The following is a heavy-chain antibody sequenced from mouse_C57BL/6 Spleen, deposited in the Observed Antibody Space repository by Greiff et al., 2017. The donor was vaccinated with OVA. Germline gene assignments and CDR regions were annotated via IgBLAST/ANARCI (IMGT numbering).Heavy chain of an antibody. D-gene: IGHD1-1*01. V-gene: IGHV5-17*01. CDR3: ASNYGSSYAWFAY. CDR1: GFTFSDYG. J-gene: IGHJ3*01. Sequence: EVKLVESGGGLVKPGGSLKLSCAASGFTFSDYGMHWVRQAPEKGLEWVAYISSGSSTIYYADTVKGRFTISRDNAKNTLFLQMTSLRSEDTAMYYCASNYGSSYAWFAYWGQGTLVTVSA. CDR2: ISSGSSTI.